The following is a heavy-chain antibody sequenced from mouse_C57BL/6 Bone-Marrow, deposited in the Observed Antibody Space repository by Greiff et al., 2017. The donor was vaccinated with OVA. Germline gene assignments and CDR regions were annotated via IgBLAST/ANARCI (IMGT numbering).Heavy chain of an antibody. CDR3: ARGGITTVVATRGYAMDY. CDR2: IYPGGGYT. CDR1: GYTFTNYW. D-gene: IGHD1-1*01. V-gene: IGHV1-63*01. J-gene: IGHJ4*01. Sequence: VQLQQSGAELVRPGTSVKMSCKASGYTFTNYWIGWAKQRPGHGLEWIGDIYPGGGYTNYNEKFKGKATLTADKSSSTAYMQFSSLTSEDSAIYYCARGGITTVVATRGYAMDYWGQGTSVTVSS.